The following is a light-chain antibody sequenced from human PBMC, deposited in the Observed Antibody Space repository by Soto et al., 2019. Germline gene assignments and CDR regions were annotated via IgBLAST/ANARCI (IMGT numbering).Light chain of an antibody. CDR1: SSDVGGYNY. Sequence: LTQPASVSGSPGQSITISSTGTSSDVGGYNYVSWYQQHPGKAPKLMIYEVSNRPSGVSNRFSGSKSGNTASLTISGLQAEDEADYYCSSYTSSSTPYVFGTGTKVTVL. V-gene: IGLV2-14*01. J-gene: IGLJ1*01. CDR3: SSYTSSSTPYV. CDR2: EVS.